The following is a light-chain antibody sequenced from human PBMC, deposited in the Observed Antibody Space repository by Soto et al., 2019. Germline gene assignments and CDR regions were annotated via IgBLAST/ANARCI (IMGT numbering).Light chain of an antibody. Sequence: ENVLTQSPATLSLSPGQRVTLSYTACQSDSSSYLAWSQQKPGLAPRLLIYHTSTRAPGVPARFSSSGSATDFTLTINRLEPEDFAVYYCQQRNVWPPITFGQGTRLEIK. CDR3: QQRNVWPPIT. J-gene: IGKJ5*01. V-gene: IGKV3D-20*02. CDR1: QSDSSSY. CDR2: HTS.